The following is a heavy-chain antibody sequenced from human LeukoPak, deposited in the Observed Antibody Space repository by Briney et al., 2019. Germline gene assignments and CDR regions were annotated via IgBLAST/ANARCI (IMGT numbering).Heavy chain of an antibody. V-gene: IGHV4-39*01. D-gene: IGHD4-17*01. Sequence: SETLSLTCTFSGGSISRTGSYWGWIRQAPGKGLEWIGTISYSGSTYYIPSLKSRITISVDTSKNQFSLKLSSVTAADTAVYYCARLLGYGDSFDYWGQGTLVTVSS. CDR1: GGSISRTGSY. J-gene: IGHJ4*02. CDR2: ISYSGST. CDR3: ARLLGYGDSFDY.